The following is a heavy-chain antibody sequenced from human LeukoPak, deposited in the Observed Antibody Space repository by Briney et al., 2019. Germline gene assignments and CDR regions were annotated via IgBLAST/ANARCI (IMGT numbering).Heavy chain of an antibody. J-gene: IGHJ4*02. Sequence: ASVKVSCKASGYTFTGYYMFRVRQAPGQELEWMGWINPNSGGTNYAQKFQGRVTPTRDTSISTAYMELSRLRSDDTAVYYCATYYLDTSARDWGQGTLVTVSS. CDR2: INPNSGGT. CDR1: GYTFTGYY. D-gene: IGHD3-22*01. V-gene: IGHV1-2*02. CDR3: ATYYLDTSARD.